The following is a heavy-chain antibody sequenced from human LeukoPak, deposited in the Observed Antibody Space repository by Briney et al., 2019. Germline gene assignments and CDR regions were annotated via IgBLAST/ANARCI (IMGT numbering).Heavy chain of an antibody. CDR1: GFTFSSYG. D-gene: IGHD5-18*01. CDR2: ISYDGSNK. CDR3: AKDSWIQLWPRDYDAFDI. J-gene: IGHJ3*02. V-gene: IGHV3-30*18. Sequence: GGSLRLSCAASGFTFSSYGMHWVRQAPGKGLEWVAVISYDGSNKYYADSVKGRFTISRDNSKNTLYLQMNRLRAEDTAVYYCAKDSWIQLWPRDYDAFDIWGQGTMVTVSS.